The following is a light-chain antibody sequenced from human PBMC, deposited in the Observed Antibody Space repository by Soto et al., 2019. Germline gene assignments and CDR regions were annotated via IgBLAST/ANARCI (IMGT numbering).Light chain of an antibody. CDR1: SSDIGHYDY. CDR2: HVT. J-gene: IGLJ1*01. Sequence: QSALAQPAAVSGSPGQSITISCTGTSSDIGHYDYVSWYQQHPGKAPKLMIYHVTYRPSGVSNRYSGSKSGNSASLTISGLQADDEADYYCCSLTTSHTYVFGSGTKVTVL. CDR3: CSLTTSHTYV. V-gene: IGLV2-14*03.